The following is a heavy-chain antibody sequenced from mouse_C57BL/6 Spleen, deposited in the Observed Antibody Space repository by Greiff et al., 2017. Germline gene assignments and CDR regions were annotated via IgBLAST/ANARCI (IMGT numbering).Heavy chain of an antibody. CDR1: GYTFTSYW. CDR2: IHPNSGST. Sequence: QVQLQQPGAELVKPGASVKLSCKASGYTFTSYWMHWVKQRPGQGLEWIGMIHPNSGSTTYNEKFKSKATLTVDKSSITSYMQLSSLTSEDSAVDYCAIYYDYDWFAYWGQGTLVTVSA. V-gene: IGHV1-64*01. D-gene: IGHD2-4*01. J-gene: IGHJ3*01. CDR3: AIYYDYDWFAY.